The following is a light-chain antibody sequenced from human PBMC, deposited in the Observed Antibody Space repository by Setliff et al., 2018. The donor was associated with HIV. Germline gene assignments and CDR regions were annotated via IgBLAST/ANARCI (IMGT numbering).Light chain of an antibody. CDR3: CSYAGSYTSLYV. J-gene: IGLJ1*01. CDR1: SSDVGGYNY. CDR2: DVT. Sequence: QSALAQPRSVSGSPGQSVTISCTGTSSDVGGYNYVSWYQHLPGKAPKLMIYDVTKRPSGVPDRFSGSKSGNTASLTISGLQSEDEADYYFCSYAGSYTSLYVFGAGTRSPS. V-gene: IGLV2-11*01.